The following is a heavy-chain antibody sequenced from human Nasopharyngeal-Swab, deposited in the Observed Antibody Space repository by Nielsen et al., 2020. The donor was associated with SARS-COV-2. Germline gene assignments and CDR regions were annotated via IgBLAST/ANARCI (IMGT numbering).Heavy chain of an antibody. V-gene: IGHV3-15*01. J-gene: IGHJ6*03. CDR1: GFTFSNAW. CDR2: IKSKTDGGTT. CDR3: TSSMGSNYYYYMDV. D-gene: IGHD3-10*01. Sequence: GGCMRLSWAVCGFTFSNAWMSWVRQAPGKGLEWVGRIKSKTDGGTTDYAAPVKGRFTISRDDSKNTLYLQMNSLKTEDTAVYYCTSSMGSNYYYYMDVWGKGTTVTVSS.